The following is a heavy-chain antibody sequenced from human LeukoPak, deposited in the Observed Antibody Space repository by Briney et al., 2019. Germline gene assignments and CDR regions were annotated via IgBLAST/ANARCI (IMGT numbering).Heavy chain of an antibody. J-gene: IGHJ6*02. V-gene: IGHV4-59*08. CDR1: GGSISSYY. CDR2: IYYSGST. D-gene: IGHD3-9*01. Sequence: PSETLSLTCTVSGGSISSYYWSWIRQPPGKGLEWIGYIYYSGSTNYSPSLKGRVTISVDTSKNQFSLKLSSVTAADTAVYYCASALTSNDILTGSGMDVWGQGTTVTASS. CDR3: ASALTSNDILTGSGMDV.